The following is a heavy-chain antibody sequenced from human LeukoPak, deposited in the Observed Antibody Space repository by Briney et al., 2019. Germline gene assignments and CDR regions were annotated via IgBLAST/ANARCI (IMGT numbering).Heavy chain of an antibody. D-gene: IGHD3-22*01. CDR1: GYSISSGYY. CDR3: ARYYYDSSGYYFFDY. CDR2: IYHSGST. Sequence: PSETLSLTCAVSGYSISSGYYWGWIRQPPGKGLEWIGSIYHSGSTYYNPYLKSRVTISVDTSKNQFSLKLSSVTAADTAVDYCARYYYDSSGYYFFDYWGQGTLVTASS. J-gene: IGHJ4*02. V-gene: IGHV4-38-2*01.